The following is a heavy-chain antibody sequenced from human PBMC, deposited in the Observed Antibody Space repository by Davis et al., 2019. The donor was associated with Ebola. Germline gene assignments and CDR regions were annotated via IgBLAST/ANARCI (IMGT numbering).Heavy chain of an antibody. Sequence: GESLKISCAASGFTFSSYAMSWVRQAPGKGLEWVPAISGSGGSTYYADSVKGRFTISRDNSKNTLYLQINSLRAEDTAVYYCAKGQWPQHLRPRGQYGMDVWGQGTTVTVSS. D-gene: IGHD2-8*01. CDR1: GFTFSSYA. CDR2: ISGSGGST. J-gene: IGHJ6*02. CDR3: AKGQWPQHLRPRGQYGMDV. V-gene: IGHV3-23*01.